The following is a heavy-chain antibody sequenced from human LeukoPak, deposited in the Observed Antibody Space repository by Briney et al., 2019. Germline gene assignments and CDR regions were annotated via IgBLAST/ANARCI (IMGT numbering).Heavy chain of an antibody. V-gene: IGHV1-18*01. D-gene: IGHD3-22*01. J-gene: IGHJ5*02. CDR2: ISAYNGNT. CDR3: ARDQLNYYDSSGYPSKGYNWFDP. Sequence: GASVKVSCKASGYTFTSYGISWVRQAPGQGLEWMGWISAYNGNTNYAQKLQGRVTMTTDTSTSTAYMELRSLRSDDTAVYYCARDQLNYYDSSGYPSKGYNWFDPWGQGTLVTVSS. CDR1: GYTFTSYG.